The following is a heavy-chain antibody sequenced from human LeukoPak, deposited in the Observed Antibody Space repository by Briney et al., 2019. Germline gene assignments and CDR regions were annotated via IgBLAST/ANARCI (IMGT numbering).Heavy chain of an antibody. CDR2: IYYSGST. V-gene: IGHV4-59*01. CDR1: GGSISSYY. J-gene: IGHJ6*03. CDR3: ARVPFTPHYYYYYMDV. Sequence: PSETLSLTCTVSGGSISSYYWSWIRQPPGKGLEWIGYIYYSGSTNYNPSLKSRVTIPVDTSKNQFSLKLSSVTAADTAVYYCARVPFTPHYYYYYMDVWGKGTTVTVSS.